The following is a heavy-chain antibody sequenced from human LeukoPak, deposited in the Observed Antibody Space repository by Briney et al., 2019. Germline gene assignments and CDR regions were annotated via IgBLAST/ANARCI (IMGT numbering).Heavy chain of an antibody. CDR3: ASKPLYSGSYS. Sequence: PGGSLRLSCAASGFTFSSYGMHWVRQAPGKGLEWVAVISYDGSNKYYADSVKGRFTISRDNSKNTLYLQMNSLRAEDTAVYYCASKPLYSGSYSWGQGTLVTVSS. D-gene: IGHD1-26*01. J-gene: IGHJ4*02. V-gene: IGHV3-30*03. CDR2: ISYDGSNK. CDR1: GFTFSSYG.